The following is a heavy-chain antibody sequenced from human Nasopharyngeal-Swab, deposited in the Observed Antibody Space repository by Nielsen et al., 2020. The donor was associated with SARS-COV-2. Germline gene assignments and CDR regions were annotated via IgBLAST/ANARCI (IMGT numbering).Heavy chain of an antibody. CDR1: GFTFSDYY. Sequence: GESLKISCAASGFTFSDYYMSWIRQAPGKGLEYISYISGSGGTIYYGDSMKGRFTISRDNAENSLYLQMNSLRAEDTAVYYCARDRANWDFDYWGQGTLVTVSS. V-gene: IGHV3-11*04. CDR2: ISGSGGTI. CDR3: ARDRANWDFDY. D-gene: IGHD7-27*01. J-gene: IGHJ4*02.